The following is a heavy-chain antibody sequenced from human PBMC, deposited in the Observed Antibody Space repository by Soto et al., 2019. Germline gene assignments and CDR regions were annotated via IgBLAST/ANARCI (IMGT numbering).Heavy chain of an antibody. D-gene: IGHD2-15*01. CDR1: GYTFTSYG. CDR3: ARDWGLYAPYCSGGSCYFDY. V-gene: IGHV1-18*01. J-gene: IGHJ4*02. Sequence: ASVKVSCKASGYTFTSYGISWVRRAPGQGLEWMGWISAYNGNTNYAQKLQGRVTMTTDTSTSTAYMELRSLRSDDTAVYYCARDWGLYAPYCSGGSCYFDYWGQGTLVTVSS. CDR2: ISAYNGNT.